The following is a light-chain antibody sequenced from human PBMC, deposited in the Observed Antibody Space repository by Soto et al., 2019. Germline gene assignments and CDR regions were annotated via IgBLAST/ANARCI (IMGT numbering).Light chain of an antibody. CDR1: QSISDT. CDR2: GAS. CDR3: QQYNNWPWT. J-gene: IGKJ1*01. Sequence: EIVMTQSPATLSVSPGGRATLSCRASQSISDTLAWYQQKPGQAPRLLIHGASTRATGFPARSSGSGSGTDFTLTISSLQSEDFAVYYCQQYNNWPWTFGQGTKVDIK. V-gene: IGKV3-15*01.